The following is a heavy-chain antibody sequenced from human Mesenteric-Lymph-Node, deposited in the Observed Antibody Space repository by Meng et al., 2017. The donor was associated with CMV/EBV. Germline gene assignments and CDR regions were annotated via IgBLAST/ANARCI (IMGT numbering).Heavy chain of an antibody. J-gene: IGHJ4*02. CDR1: GFTFSDHY. V-gene: IGHV3-72*01. Sequence: GGSLRLSCAASGFTFSDHYMDWVRQAPGKGLEGVGRIRKKANSYTTEYAASVKGRFTISRDDSKNSLYLQMNSLKAEDTAVYYCARLCGGYGGALDYWGQGTLVTVSS. D-gene: IGHD4-23*01. CDR3: ARLCGGYGGALDY. CDR2: IRKKANSYTT.